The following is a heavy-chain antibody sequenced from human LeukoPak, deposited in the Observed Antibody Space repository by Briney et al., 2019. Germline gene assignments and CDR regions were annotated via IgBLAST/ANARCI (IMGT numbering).Heavy chain of an antibody. Sequence: WASVKVSCKASGGTFSSYAISWVRQAPGQGLEWMGGIIPIFGTANYAQKFQGRVTITADESTSTAYMELRSLRSDDTAVYYCARDVGYCSSTSCSRGDYWGQGTLVTVSS. CDR3: ARDVGYCSSTSCSRGDY. J-gene: IGHJ4*02. CDR1: GGTFSSYA. D-gene: IGHD2-2*01. V-gene: IGHV1-69*13. CDR2: IIPIFGTA.